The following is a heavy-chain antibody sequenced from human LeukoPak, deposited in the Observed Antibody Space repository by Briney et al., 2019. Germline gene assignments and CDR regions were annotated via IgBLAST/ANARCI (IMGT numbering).Heavy chain of an antibody. CDR2: ISSSSSYI. CDR3: ARDPYYDSSGYYYVGLFDY. Sequence: GGSLRLSCAASGFTFSSYSMNWVRQAPGKGLEWVSSISSSSSYIYYADSVKGRFTISRDNAKNSLYLQMNSLRAEDTAVYYCARDPYYDSSGYYYVGLFDYSGQGTLVTVSS. CDR1: GFTFSSYS. D-gene: IGHD3-22*01. J-gene: IGHJ4*02. V-gene: IGHV3-21*01.